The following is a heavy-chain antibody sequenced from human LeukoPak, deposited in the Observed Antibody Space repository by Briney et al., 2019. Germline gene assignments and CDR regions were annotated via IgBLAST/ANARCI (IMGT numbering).Heavy chain of an antibody. CDR3: ARLPAYGDYHYDY. CDR1: GFIFSDYY. CDR2: ISSSGSTI. J-gene: IGHJ4*02. D-gene: IGHD4-17*01. V-gene: IGHV3-11*01. Sequence: GGSLRLSCAASGFIFSDYYMSWIRQAPGKGLECVSYISSSGSTIYYADSVKGRFTISRDNVKNSLYLQMNSLRAEDTAVYYCARLPAYGDYHYDYWGQGTLVTVSS.